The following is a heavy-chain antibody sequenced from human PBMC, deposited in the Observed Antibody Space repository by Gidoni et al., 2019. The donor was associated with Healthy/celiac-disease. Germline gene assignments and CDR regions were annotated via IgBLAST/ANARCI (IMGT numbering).Heavy chain of an antibody. J-gene: IGHJ4*02. CDR1: GGSISSYY. CDR2: IYYSGIT. CDR3: ARFRTYYYDSSGYPPGYFDY. V-gene: IGHV4-59*01. D-gene: IGHD3-22*01. Sequence: QVQLQESGPGLVKPSATLSLPSTVSGGSISSYYWSWLRQPPGKGLEWIGYIYYSGITNYNPSLKSRVTISVDTSKNQFSLKLSSVTAADTAVYYCARFRTYYYDSSGYPPGYFDYWGQGTLVTVSS.